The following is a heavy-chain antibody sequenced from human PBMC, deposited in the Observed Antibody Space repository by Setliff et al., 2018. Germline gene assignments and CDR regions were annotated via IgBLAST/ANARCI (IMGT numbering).Heavy chain of an antibody. D-gene: IGHD3-3*01. CDR1: GFTISNYW. Sequence: GASLTISCVASGFTISNYWMAWVRQAPGKGLEWVADIRQDGTNKYYMDSVEGRFTISRDNSKNSVYLQMNSLRAEDTALYHCAREVWTIYDKSWSGYTDLWGQGTQVTAPQ. CDR2: IRQDGTNK. CDR3: AREVWTIYDKSWSGYTDL. J-gene: IGHJ5*02. V-gene: IGHV3-7*03.